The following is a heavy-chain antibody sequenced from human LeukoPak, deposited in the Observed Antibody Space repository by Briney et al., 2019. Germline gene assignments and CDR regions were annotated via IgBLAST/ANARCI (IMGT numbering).Heavy chain of an antibody. V-gene: IGHV4-39*01. CDR3: ATLMVRGAESGYYFDY. CDR1: GGSISSSSYY. J-gene: IGHJ4*02. Sequence: PSETLSLTCTVSGGSISSSSYYWGWLRQPPGKGLEWIGRIYYSGSTYYNPSLKSRVTISVDTSKNQFSLKLSSVTAADTAVYYCATLMVRGAESGYYFDYWGQGTLVTVSS. CDR2: IYYSGST. D-gene: IGHD3-10*01.